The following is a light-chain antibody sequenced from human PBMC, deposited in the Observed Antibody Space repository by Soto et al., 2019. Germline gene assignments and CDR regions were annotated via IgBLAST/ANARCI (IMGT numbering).Light chain of an antibody. V-gene: IGLV2-14*01. Sequence: QSALTQPASVSGSPGQSITISCTGTSSDVGGYNYVSWYQQHPGKAPKLMIYDVSNRPSGVSNRFSGSKSGNMASLTISGLHAEDEADYYCSSYTSSSIVFGTGTKVTVL. CDR2: DVS. CDR1: SSDVGGYNY. J-gene: IGLJ1*01. CDR3: SSYTSSSIV.